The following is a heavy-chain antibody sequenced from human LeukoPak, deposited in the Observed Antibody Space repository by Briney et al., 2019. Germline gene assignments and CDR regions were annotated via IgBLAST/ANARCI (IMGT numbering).Heavy chain of an antibody. CDR3: GIAVAVTGDFDY. Sequence: PSETLSLTCTVSGGSVSSGSYYWSWIRQPPGKGLEWIGEINHSGSTNYNPSLKSRVTISVDTSKNQFSLKLSSVTAADTAVYYCGIAVAVTGDFDYWGQGTLVTVSS. CDR2: INHSGST. D-gene: IGHD6-19*01. CDR1: GGSVSSGSYY. V-gene: IGHV4-39*07. J-gene: IGHJ4*02.